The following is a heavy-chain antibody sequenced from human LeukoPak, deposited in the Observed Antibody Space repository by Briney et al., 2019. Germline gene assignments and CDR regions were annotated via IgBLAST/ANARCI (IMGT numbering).Heavy chain of an antibody. D-gene: IGHD2-21*01. J-gene: IGHJ4*02. CDR1: GYTFTGYY. V-gene: IGHV1-46*01. CDR3: ARVAGNCGGDCYRLVY. Sequence: ASVKVSCKASGYTFTGYYMHWVRQAPGQGLEWMGIINPSGGSTSYAQKFQGRVTMTRNTSISTAYMELSSLRSEDTAVYYCARVAGNCGGDCYRLVYWGQGTLVTVAS. CDR2: INPSGGST.